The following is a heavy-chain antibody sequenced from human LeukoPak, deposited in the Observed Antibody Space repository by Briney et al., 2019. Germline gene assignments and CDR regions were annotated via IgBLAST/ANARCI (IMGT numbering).Heavy chain of an antibody. Sequence: PGGSLRLSCAASGFTFSSYEMNWVRQAPGKGLEWVSYISGSSSTIYYADSVKGRFSISRDDSKNTLYLQMTSLTAEDTAVYYCAKDDIPRYSSSPQNRFDAWGQGTLVTVSS. CDR1: GFTFSSYE. CDR2: ISGSSSTI. J-gene: IGHJ5*02. CDR3: AKDDIPRYSSSPQNRFDA. V-gene: IGHV3-48*03. D-gene: IGHD6-13*01.